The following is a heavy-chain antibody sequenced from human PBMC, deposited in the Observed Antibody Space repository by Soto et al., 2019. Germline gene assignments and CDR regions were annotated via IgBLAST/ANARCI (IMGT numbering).Heavy chain of an antibody. CDR2: IVVGSGNT. J-gene: IGHJ6*02. D-gene: IGHD2-15*01. V-gene: IGHV1-58*02. Sequence: SVKLTCKASGLTYNSSAMQSVRQAHEQRLEWIGWIVVGSGNTNYAQKFQERITITRDMSTSTAYMELSSLRSEDTAVYYCAADLGVGVWFDPSYGMDVWGQGTTVTVSS. CDR3: AADLGVGVWFDPSYGMDV. CDR1: GLTYNSSA.